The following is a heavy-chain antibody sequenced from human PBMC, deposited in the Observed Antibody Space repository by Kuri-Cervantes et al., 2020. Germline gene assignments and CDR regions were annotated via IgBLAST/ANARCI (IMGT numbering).Heavy chain of an antibody. J-gene: IGHJ6*02. D-gene: IGHD3-10*01. V-gene: IGHV1-2*04. CDR3: ARDRQLLWFGELSHYYYYGMDV. CDR1: GYTFTGYY. CDR2: INPNSGGT. Sequence: ASVKVSCKASGYTFTGYYMHWVRQAPGQGLEWMGWINPNSGGTNYAQKFQGWVTMTRDTSTSTVYMELSSLRSEDTAVYYCARDRQLLWFGELSHYYYYGMDVWGQGTTVTVSS.